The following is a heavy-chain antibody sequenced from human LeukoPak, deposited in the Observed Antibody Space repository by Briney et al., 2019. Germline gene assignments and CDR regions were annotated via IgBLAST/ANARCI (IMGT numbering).Heavy chain of an antibody. CDR3: ASPRGYGSGSYDAFDI. D-gene: IGHD3-10*01. CDR1: GGTFISYA. V-gene: IGHV1-69*04. CDR2: IIPILGIA. Sequence: ASVKVSCKASGGTFISYAISWVRQAPGQGLEWMGRIIPILGIANYAQKFQGRVTITADKSTSTAYMELSSLRSEDTAVYYCASPRGYGSGSYDAFDIWGQGTMVTVSS. J-gene: IGHJ3*02.